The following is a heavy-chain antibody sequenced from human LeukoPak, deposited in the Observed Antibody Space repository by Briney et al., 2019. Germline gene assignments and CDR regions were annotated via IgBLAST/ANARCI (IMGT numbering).Heavy chain of an antibody. CDR3: AKSGDQVTVTILDY. Sequence: PGGSLRLSCAASGFTFSSYAMSWVRQAPGKGLEWVSGISGSGGSTFYADSVKGRFTISRDNSKNTLYLEMNSLRAEDTALFYCAKSGDQVTVTILDYWGQGTLVTVSS. J-gene: IGHJ4*02. V-gene: IGHV3-23*01. CDR2: ISGSGGST. CDR1: GFTFSSYA. D-gene: IGHD4-17*01.